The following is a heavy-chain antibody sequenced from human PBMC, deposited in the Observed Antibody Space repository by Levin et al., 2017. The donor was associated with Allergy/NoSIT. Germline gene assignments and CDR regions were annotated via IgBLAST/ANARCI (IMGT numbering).Heavy chain of an antibody. CDR1: GFTFSSYW. CDR2: INNDGSST. Sequence: GGSLRLSCAASGFTFSSYWMHWVRQAPGKGLVWVSHINNDGSSTTYADSVKGRFTISRDNAKNTLYLQMNSLRAEDTAMYYCVREYLEFDYWGQGTLVTVSS. V-gene: IGHV3-74*03. CDR3: VREYLEFDY. J-gene: IGHJ4*02.